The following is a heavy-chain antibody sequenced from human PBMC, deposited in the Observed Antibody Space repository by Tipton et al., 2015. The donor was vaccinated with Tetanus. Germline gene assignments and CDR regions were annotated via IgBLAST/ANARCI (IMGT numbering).Heavy chain of an antibody. Sequence: TLSLTCAVSGGSIISSNWWSWVRQPPGKGLEWIGEISHSGRANYNPSLKSRVTISVDKSKNQFSLKLSSVTAADTAVYYCTSQGRDGYNPPLVDYWGQGTLVTVSS. CDR1: GGSIISSNW. CDR3: TSQGRDGYNPPLVDY. CDR2: ISHSGRA. V-gene: IGHV4-4*02. J-gene: IGHJ4*02. D-gene: IGHD5-24*01.